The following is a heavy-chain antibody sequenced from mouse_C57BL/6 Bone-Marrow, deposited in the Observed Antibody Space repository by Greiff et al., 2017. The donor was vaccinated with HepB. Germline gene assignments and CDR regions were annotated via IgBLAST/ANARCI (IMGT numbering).Heavy chain of an antibody. D-gene: IGHD2-10*02. CDR1: GYTFTSYW. CDR2: IHPSDSDT. CDR3: ARGRYGNYWYFDV. J-gene: IGHJ1*03. V-gene: IGHV1-74*01. Sequence: VQLQQPGAELVKPGASVKVSCKASGYTFTSYWMHWVKQRPGQGLEWIGRIHPSDSDTNYNQKFKGKATLTVDKSSSTAYMQLSSLTSEDSAVYFCARGRYGNYWYFDVWGTGTTVTVSS.